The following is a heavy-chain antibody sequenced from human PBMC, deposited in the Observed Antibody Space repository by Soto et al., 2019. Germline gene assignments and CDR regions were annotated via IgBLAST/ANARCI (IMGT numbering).Heavy chain of an antibody. CDR1: GGSISSYY. CDR2: IYTGGST. V-gene: IGHV4-4*07. CDR3: ARGGDLAYRGSDYHPFDH. D-gene: IGHD1-26*01. J-gene: IGHJ4*02. Sequence: SETLSLTCTVSGGSISSYYWSWIRQPAGKGLEWIGRIYTGGSTNYNPSLKSRVTMSVDTSKKQFSLKLSSVTAADTAVYYCARGGDLAYRGSDYHPFDHWGQGTLVTVSS.